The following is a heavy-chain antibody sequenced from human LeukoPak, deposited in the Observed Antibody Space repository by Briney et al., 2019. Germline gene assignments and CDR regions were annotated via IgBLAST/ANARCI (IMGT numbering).Heavy chain of an antibody. CDR3: ARDHYGMDV. J-gene: IGHJ6*02. CDR2: ISYDGRNK. V-gene: IGHV3-30*04. CDR1: GFIFRNHA. Sequence: GGSLRLSCGASGFIFRNHAMHWVRQAPGKGLEWVAVISYDGRNKYYADSVKGRFTISRDNSENTLYLQMNSLRTDDTAVYYCARDHYGMDVWGQGTTVTVSS.